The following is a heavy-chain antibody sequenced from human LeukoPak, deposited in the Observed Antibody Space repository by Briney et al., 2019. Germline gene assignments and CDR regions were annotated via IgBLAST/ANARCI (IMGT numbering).Heavy chain of an antibody. D-gene: IGHD3-10*01. Sequence: GGSLRLSCAASGFTFSSYAMSWVRQAPGKGLEWVSAISGGGGSTYYADSVKGRFTISRDNSKNTLYLQMNSLRAEDTAVYYCAKDLLPVVTMVRGVIGNFDYWGQGTLVTVSS. V-gene: IGHV3-23*01. CDR2: ISGGGGST. CDR1: GFTFSSYA. J-gene: IGHJ4*02. CDR3: AKDLLPVVTMVRGVIGNFDY.